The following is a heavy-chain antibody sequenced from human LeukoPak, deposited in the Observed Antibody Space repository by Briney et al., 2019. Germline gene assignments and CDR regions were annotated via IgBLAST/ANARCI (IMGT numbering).Heavy chain of an antibody. CDR1: GFAFSDYE. J-gene: IGHJ4*02. V-gene: IGHV3-48*03. CDR3: ARTMWGFDY. CDR2: ISSSGTII. D-gene: IGHD7-27*01. Sequence: GGSLRLSCAASGFAFSDYEMNWVRQAPGKGLEWISYISSSGTIIYYADSVKGRFTISRDNAKKSLYLQVNSLGAEDTAVYYCARTMWGFDYWGQGTLVTVSS.